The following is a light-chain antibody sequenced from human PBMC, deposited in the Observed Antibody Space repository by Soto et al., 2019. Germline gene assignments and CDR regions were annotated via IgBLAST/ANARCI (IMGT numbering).Light chain of an antibody. Sequence: DMRLTQSPSSLSASVGDRITSTCRSSQSISRYLNWYQQRPGTAPKVLIFGANSLQSGVPSRFSGSGSGTEFTLTISSLQPEDFATYYCQQNYGTPGTFGQGTKVDIK. CDR3: QQNYGTPGT. CDR1: QSISRY. V-gene: IGKV1-39*01. J-gene: IGKJ1*01. CDR2: GAN.